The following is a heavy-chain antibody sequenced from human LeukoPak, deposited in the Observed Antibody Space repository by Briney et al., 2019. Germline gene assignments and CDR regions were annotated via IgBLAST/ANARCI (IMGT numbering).Heavy chain of an antibody. CDR3: AIPGIAAAGGFDY. Sequence: GGSLRLSCAASGFTVSSNYMSWVRQAPGKGLEWVSVIYSGGSTYYADSVKGRFTISRDNSKNTLYLQMNRPRAEDTAVYYCAIPGIAAAGGFDYWGQGTLVTVSS. V-gene: IGHV3-53*01. J-gene: IGHJ4*02. CDR1: GFTVSSNY. CDR2: IYSGGST. D-gene: IGHD6-13*01.